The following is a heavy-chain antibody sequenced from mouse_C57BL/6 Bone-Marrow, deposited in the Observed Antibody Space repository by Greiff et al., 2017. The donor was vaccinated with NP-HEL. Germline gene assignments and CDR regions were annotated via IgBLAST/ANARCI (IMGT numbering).Heavy chain of an antibody. V-gene: IGHV1-39*01. Sequence: VQLKESGPELVKPGASVKISCKASGYSFTDYNMNWVKQSNGKSLEWIGVINPNYGTTRYNQKFKGKATLTVDQSSSTAYMQLSSLTSEDSAVYYCASPDPIHAMDYWGQGTSVTVSS. J-gene: IGHJ4*01. D-gene: IGHD6-5*01. CDR1: GYSFTDYN. CDR3: ASPDPIHAMDY. CDR2: INPNYGTT.